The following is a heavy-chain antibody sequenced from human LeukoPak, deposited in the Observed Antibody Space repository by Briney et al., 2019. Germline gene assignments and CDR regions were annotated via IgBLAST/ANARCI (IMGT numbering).Heavy chain of an antibody. CDR1: GYTFTSYD. CDR2: MNPNNDSV. D-gene: IGHD6-6*01. V-gene: IGHV1-8*01. CDR3: ARSAFLPQYRRDFDP. J-gene: IGHJ5*02. Sequence: ASVNVSCKASGYTFTSYDISWVRQATGQGLEWMGWMNPNNDSVDYEQKFQGRVTMTRDTSVSTAYMELGSLTSEDTAVYYCARSAFLPQYRRDFDPWGQGTLVTVSS.